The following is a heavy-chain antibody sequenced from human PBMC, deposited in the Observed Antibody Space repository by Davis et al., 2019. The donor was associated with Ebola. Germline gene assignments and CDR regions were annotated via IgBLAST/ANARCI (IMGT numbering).Heavy chain of an antibody. Sequence: GGSLRLSCAASGFIFRTYTMHWVRQAPGKGLEWVSAISGSGGSTYYADSVKGRFTISRDNSKNTLYLQMNSLRAEDTAVYYCARGVAARPAEWGQGTLVTVSS. J-gene: IGHJ4*02. CDR3: ARGVAARPAE. CDR1: GFIFRTYT. CDR2: ISGSGGST. V-gene: IGHV3-23*01. D-gene: IGHD6-6*01.